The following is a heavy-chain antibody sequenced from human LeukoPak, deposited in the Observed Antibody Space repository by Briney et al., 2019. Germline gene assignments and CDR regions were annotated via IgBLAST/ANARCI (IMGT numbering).Heavy chain of an antibody. CDR3: ARDPGHSGWYGDY. CDR1: GFTFSSYG. J-gene: IGHJ4*02. V-gene: IGHV3-33*08. Sequence: PGGSLRLSCAASGFTFSSYGMHWVRQAPGKGLEWVSIIWYDGSNKYYADSVKGRFTISKDNFKNTLYLQMNSLRAEDTAVYYCARDPGHSGWYGDYWGQGTLVTVSS. CDR2: IWYDGSNK. D-gene: IGHD6-19*01.